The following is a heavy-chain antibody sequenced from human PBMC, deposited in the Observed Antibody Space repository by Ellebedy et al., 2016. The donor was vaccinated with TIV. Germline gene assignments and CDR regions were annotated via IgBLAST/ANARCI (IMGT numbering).Heavy chain of an antibody. D-gene: IGHD3-10*01. CDR2: ISGSGGST. CDR1: GFTFSSYA. J-gene: IGHJ4*02. V-gene: IGHV3-23*01. CDR3: ARDPTMAEYFDY. Sequence: GGSLRLSCAASGFTFSSYAMSWVRQAPGKGLEWVSSISGSGGSTFYADSVKGRFTISRDNSKNMLYLQMNSLRAEDTAVHYCARDPTMAEYFDYWGQGTLVTVSS.